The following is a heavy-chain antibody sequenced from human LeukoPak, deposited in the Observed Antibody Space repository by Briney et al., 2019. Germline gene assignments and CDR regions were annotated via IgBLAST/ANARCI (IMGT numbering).Heavy chain of an antibody. Sequence: PSETLSLTCTVSGVSISSYYWSWIRQPPGKGLEWIGYIYYSGSTNYNPSLKSRVTISVDTSKNQFSLKLSSVTAADTAVYYCARNKVRGVIDYWGQGTLVTVSS. CDR2: IYYSGST. CDR3: ARNKVRGVIDY. CDR1: GVSISSYY. D-gene: IGHD3-10*01. V-gene: IGHV4-59*01. J-gene: IGHJ4*02.